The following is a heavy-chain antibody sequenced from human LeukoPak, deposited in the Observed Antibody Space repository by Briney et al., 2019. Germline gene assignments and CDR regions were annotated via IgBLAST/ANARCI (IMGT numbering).Heavy chain of an antibody. J-gene: IGHJ4*02. CDR3: ARGGAYSYPTQLLPSY. V-gene: IGHV5-51*01. Sequence: GESLKISCKSSGYSFTSYWIVWVRQMPGKGLEWMGIIYPGDSDTTYSPSFQGHVTISADKSISTAYLQWSSLKASDTATYYCARGGAYSYPTQLLPSYWGQGTLVTVSS. CDR1: GYSFTSYW. D-gene: IGHD5-18*01. CDR2: IYPGDSDT.